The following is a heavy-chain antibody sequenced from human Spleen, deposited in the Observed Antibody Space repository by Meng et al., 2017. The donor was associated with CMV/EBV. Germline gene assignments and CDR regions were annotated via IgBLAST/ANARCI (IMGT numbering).Heavy chain of an antibody. J-gene: IGHJ4*02. CDR1: GYTFSSYS. D-gene: IGHD1-20*01. Sequence: GESLKISCRASGYTFSSYSMSWVRQAPGKGLEWVSSISGSGGSTYSADSVKGRLTISRDDSNSIAYLQMNSLKTEDTAVYYCTRERGGFITGIGDYWGQGTLVTVSS. CDR2: ISGSGGST. CDR3: TRERGGFITGIGDY. V-gene: IGHV3-23*01.